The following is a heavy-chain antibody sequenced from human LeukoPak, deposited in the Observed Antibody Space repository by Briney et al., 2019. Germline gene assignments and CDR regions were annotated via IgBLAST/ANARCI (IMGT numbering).Heavy chain of an antibody. D-gene: IGHD3-22*01. CDR3: ARGYYYDSSGYRAPFDY. CDR1: GFTFSSYE. V-gene: IGHV3-48*03. J-gene: IGHJ4*02. Sequence: GGSLRLSCAASGFTFSSYEMNWVRQAPGKGLEWVSYISSSGSTTYYADSVKGRFTISRDNAKNSLYLQMNSLRAEDTAVYYCARGYYYDSSGYRAPFDYWGQGTLVTVSS. CDR2: ISSSGSTT.